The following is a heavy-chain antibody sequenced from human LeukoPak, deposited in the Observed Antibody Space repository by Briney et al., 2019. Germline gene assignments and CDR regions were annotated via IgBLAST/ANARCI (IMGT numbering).Heavy chain of an antibody. CDR2: ISGGGGST. V-gene: IGHV3-23*01. J-gene: IGHJ4*02. CDR3: AKGEKWDVTPFDY. D-gene: IGHD1-26*01. Sequence: GGSLRLSCAASGFTFTSNSMNWVRQAPGEGLEWVSTISGGGGSTYYADSVKGRFTISRDNSKNTLYLQVNSLRAEDTAVYYCAKGEKWDVTPFDYWGQGTLVTVSS. CDR1: GFTFTSNS.